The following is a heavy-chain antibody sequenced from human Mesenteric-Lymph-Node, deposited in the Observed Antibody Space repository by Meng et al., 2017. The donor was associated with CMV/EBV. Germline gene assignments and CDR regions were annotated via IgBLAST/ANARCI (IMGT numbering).Heavy chain of an antibody. CDR1: GDSISSSSYY. J-gene: IGHJ4*02. CDR2: MYYTGST. CDR3: ARDSSGYYYRGFDY. Sequence: GSLRLSCTVSGDSISSSSYYWGWTRQPPGKGLEWIASMYYTGSTYYNPSLKSRVTMSLDTSRNQFSLKLSSVTAADTAVYYCARDSSGYYYRGFDYWGQGTLVTVSS. V-gene: IGHV4-39*07. D-gene: IGHD3-22*01.